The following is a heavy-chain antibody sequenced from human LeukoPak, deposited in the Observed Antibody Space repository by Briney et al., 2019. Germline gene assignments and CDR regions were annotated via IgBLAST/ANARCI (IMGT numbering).Heavy chain of an antibody. CDR3: ARDPQGDDAFDI. D-gene: IGHD2-21*01. J-gene: IGHJ3*02. CDR2: IYYSGST. CDR1: GGSISSYY. Sequence: KPSETLSLTCTVSGGSISSYYWSWIRQPPGKGLEWIGYIYYSGSTNCNPSLKSRVTISVDTSKNQFSLKLSSVTAADTAVYHCARDPQGDDAFDIWGQGTMVTVSS. V-gene: IGHV4-59*01.